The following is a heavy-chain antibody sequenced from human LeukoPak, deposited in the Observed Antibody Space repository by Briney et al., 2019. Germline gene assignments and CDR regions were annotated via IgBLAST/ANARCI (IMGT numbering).Heavy chain of an antibody. CDR1: GGSISSYY. V-gene: IGHV4-59*01. Sequence: SETLSLTCAVSGGSISSYYWSWIRQPPGKGLEWIGDIYYSGSTNYNPSLKSRVTISVDTSKNQFSLKLSSVTAADTAVYYCARDSRDAFDIWGQGTMVTVSS. CDR2: IYYSGST. CDR3: ARDSRDAFDI. J-gene: IGHJ3*02.